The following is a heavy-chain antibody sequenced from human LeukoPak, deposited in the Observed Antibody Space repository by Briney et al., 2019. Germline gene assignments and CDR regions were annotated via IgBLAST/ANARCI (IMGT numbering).Heavy chain of an antibody. V-gene: IGHV3-48*01. Sequence: GGSLRLSCEASGFTFSSHSMPWVRQAPGKTLEWISYIGHTGSPAHYADSVRGRFTISRDNAKNSLYLQMNSLTVEDTAVYYCARDQRPYCGGECYCAIDLWGRGTLVTVSS. CDR2: IGHTGSPA. D-gene: IGHD2-21*01. CDR3: ARDQRPYCGGECYCAIDL. CDR1: GFTFSSHS. J-gene: IGHJ3*01.